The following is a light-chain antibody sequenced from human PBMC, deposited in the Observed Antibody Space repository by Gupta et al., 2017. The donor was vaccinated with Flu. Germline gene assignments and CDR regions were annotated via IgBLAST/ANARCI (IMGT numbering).Light chain of an antibody. V-gene: IGLV1-40*01. J-gene: IGLJ1*01. CDR1: SSNIGAGYD. CDR3: QSYDSSLSGYV. Sequence: QSVLTQTPSVSGAPGQRVTISCTGSSSNIGAGYDVHWYQQLPGTAPKLLIYGNSNRPSGVPDRFSGSKSGTSASLAITGLQAEDEAYYYCQSYDSSLSGYVFGTGTKVTVL. CDR2: GNS.